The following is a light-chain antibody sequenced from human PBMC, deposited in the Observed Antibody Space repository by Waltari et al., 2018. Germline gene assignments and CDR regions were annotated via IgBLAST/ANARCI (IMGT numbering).Light chain of an antibody. Sequence: DIQMTQSPSSLSASVGDRVTITCRASQTIDRFLNWYQQKPVKAPKLLISGISNLKRGGPSRFSGSGSGKDVTLTISSLQPEDLATYYCQQSDSIPLTFGGGTK. CDR3: QQSDSIPLT. J-gene: IGKJ4*01. V-gene: IGKV1-39*01. CDR1: QTIDRF. CDR2: GIS.